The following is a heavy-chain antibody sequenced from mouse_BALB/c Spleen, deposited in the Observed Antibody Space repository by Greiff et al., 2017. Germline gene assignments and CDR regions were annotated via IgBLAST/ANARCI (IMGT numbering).Heavy chain of an antibody. V-gene: IGHV1S137*01. J-gene: IGHJ4*01. D-gene: IGHD1-1*01. Sequence: QVQLQQSGAELVRPGVSVKISCKGSGYTFTDYAMHWVKQSHAKSLEWIGVISTYYGDASYNQKFKGKATMTVDKSSSTAYMELARLTSEDSAIYYCARDGDYGSSYEGAMDYWGQGTSVTVSS. CDR2: ISTYYGDA. CDR1: GYTFTDYA. CDR3: ARDGDYGSSYEGAMDY.